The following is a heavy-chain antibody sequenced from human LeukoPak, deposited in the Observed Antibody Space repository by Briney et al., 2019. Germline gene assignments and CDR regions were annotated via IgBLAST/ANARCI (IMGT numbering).Heavy chain of an antibody. J-gene: IGHJ5*02. V-gene: IGHV3-21*01. Sequence: GGSLRLSCAASGFTFSSYSMNWVRQAPGKGLEWVSSISSSSSYIYYADSVKGRFTISRDNAKNSLYLQMNSLRAEDTAVYYCARTGRITIFGVVPSNWFDPWGQGTLVTVSS. CDR2: ISSSSSYI. CDR1: GFTFSSYS. CDR3: ARTGRITIFGVVPSNWFDP. D-gene: IGHD3-3*01.